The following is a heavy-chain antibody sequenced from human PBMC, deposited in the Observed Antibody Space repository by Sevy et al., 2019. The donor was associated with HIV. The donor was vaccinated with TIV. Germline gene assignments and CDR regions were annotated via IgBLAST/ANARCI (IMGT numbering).Heavy chain of an antibody. J-gene: IGHJ3*02. CDR2: IKQDGSEK. Sequence: GGSLRLSCAASAFTFSSYWMSWVRQAPGKGLEWVANIKQDGSEKYYVDSVKGRFTISRDNAKNSLYLQMNSLRAEDTAVYYCARERQLEAFDIWGQGTMVTVSS. V-gene: IGHV3-7*01. CDR3: ARERQLEAFDI. D-gene: IGHD5-18*01. CDR1: AFTFSSYW.